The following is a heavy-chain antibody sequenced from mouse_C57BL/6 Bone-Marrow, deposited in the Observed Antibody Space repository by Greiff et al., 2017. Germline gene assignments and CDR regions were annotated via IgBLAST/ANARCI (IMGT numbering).Heavy chain of an antibody. V-gene: IGHV1-55*01. CDR2: IYPGSGST. CDR3: ARRGSGHGFAY. CDR1: GYTFPSYW. Sequence: QVQLQQPGAELVKPGASVKMSCKASGYTFPSYWITWVKQRPGQGLEWIGDIYPGSGSTNYNEKFKSKATLTVATSSSTAYMQLSSLTSEDSAGYYCARRGSGHGFAYWGQGTRVTVSA. D-gene: IGHD3-2*02. J-gene: IGHJ3*01.